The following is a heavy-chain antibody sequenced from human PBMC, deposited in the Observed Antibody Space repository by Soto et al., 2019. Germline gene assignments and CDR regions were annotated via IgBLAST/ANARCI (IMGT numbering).Heavy chain of an antibody. J-gene: IGHJ5*02. CDR3: ARAISGYVT. V-gene: IGHV1-3*01. Sequence: GASVKVSCKASGGTFSSYAISWVRQAPGQGLEWMGWINAGNGNTRYSQKFQGRVTLTRDTSASTAYMDLSSLTSEDAAIYYCARAISGYVTWGQGTLVTVSS. CDR2: INAGNGNT. CDR1: GGTFSSYA. D-gene: IGHD5-12*01.